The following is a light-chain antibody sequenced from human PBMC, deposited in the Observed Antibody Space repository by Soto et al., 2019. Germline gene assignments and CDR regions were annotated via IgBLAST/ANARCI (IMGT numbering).Light chain of an antibody. CDR2: GAS. CDR3: QQYGRSPWR. V-gene: IGKV3-20*01. CDR1: QSVSSSY. J-gene: IGKJ1*01. Sequence: EIMLTQSPGTLSLSPGERATLSCRASQSVSSSYLAWYQQKPGQAPRLLIYGASSRATGIPDRFSGSGSGTDFTLTISRLEPEDFAVYYGQQYGRSPWRFGQGTKVEIK.